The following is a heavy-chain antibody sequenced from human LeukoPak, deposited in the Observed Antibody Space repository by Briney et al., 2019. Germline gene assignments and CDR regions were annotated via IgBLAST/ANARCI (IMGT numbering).Heavy chain of an antibody. J-gene: IGHJ4*02. V-gene: IGHV3-30*03. Sequence: GMSLRLSCAASGFTFSGHAMHWVRQAPGKGLELLAYISHDGSYQYHVDSVKGRFTVSRDNSKNTLYLQMNSLSAEDSAVYYCLPKLGAKNYFDYWGQGTLVTVSS. CDR3: LPKLGAKNYFDY. CDR2: ISHDGSYQ. CDR1: GFTFSGHA. D-gene: IGHD1-26*01.